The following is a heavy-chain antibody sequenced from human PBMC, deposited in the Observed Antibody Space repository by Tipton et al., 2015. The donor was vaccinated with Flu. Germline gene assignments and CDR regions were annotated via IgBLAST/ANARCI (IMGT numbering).Heavy chain of an antibody. CDR1: GFTFDDFG. J-gene: IGHJ3*01. V-gene: IGHV3-30*18. Sequence: SLRLSCAASGFTFDDFGMHWIRQAPGKGLEWVAVISYGGHNTFYADSVKGRFTISRDNANEALFLQMNNLRPEGTAMYYCAKDLGLPSSRSSRGDCFVSDTFDVWGQGTLVAVSS. CDR3: AKDLGLPSSRSSRGDCFVSDTFDV. D-gene: IGHD2-21*02. CDR2: ISYGGHNT.